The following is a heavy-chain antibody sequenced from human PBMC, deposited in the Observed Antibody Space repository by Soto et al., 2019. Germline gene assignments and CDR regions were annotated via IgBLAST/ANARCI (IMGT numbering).Heavy chain of an antibody. D-gene: IGHD3-22*01. CDR2: IYPGDSDT. CDR3: ARALDSSGSTPDAFDI. CDR1: GYSFTSYW. V-gene: IGHV5-51*01. J-gene: IGHJ3*02. Sequence: GESLKISCKGSGYSFTSYWIGWVRQMPGKGLEWMGIIYPGDSDTRYSPSFQGQATISADKSISTAYLQWSSLKASDTAMYYCARALDSSGSTPDAFDIWGQGTMVTVSS.